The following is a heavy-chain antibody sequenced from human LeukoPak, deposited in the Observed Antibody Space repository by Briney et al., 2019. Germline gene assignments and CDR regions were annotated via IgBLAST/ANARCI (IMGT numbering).Heavy chain of an antibody. D-gene: IGHD3-3*01. Sequence: GGSLRLSCAASGFTFSDHYMDWVRQAPGKGLEWVGRTRNKANSYTTEYAASVKGRFTISRDDSKNSLYLQMNSLKTEDTAVYYCATSPDYDFWSGYDYWGQGTLVTVSS. CDR1: GFTFSDHY. V-gene: IGHV3-72*01. CDR3: ATSPDYDFWSGYDY. CDR2: TRNKANSYTT. J-gene: IGHJ4*02.